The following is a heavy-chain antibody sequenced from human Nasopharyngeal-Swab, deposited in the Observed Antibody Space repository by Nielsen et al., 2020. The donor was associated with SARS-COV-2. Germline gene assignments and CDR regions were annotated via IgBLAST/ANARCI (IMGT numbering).Heavy chain of an antibody. V-gene: IGHV3-33*01. CDR3: ARDVGSRINYYYYGMDV. CDR2: IWYDGSNK. J-gene: IGHJ6*02. Sequence: GGSLRLSCAASGFTFSTYGMHWVRQAPGKGLEWVAVIWYDGSNKYYADSVKGRFTISRDNSKNTLYLQMNSLRAEDTAVYYCARDVGSRINYYYYGMDVWGQGTTVTVSS. CDR1: GFTFSTYG. D-gene: IGHD2/OR15-2a*01.